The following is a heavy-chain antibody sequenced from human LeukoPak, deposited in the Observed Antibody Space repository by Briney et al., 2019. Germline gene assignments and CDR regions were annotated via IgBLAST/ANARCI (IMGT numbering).Heavy chain of an antibody. CDR1: GLTFSGSA. CDR2: ISGSGNST. V-gene: IGHV3-23*01. J-gene: IGHJ4*02. D-gene: IGHD2-15*01. Sequence: GGFLRLSCAASGLTFSGSAMSWVRQAPGKGLEWVSLISGSGNSTYYADSVKGRFTISRDNSKNTLYLQMNSLRAEDTAVYYCAKGLVLVSANRYYFDYWGQGTLVTVSS. CDR3: AKGLVLVSANRYYFDY.